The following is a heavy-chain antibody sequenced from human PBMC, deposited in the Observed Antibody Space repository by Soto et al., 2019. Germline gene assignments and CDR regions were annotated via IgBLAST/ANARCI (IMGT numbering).Heavy chain of an antibody. J-gene: IGHJ6*02. CDR3: TNPQVYYGMDV. Sequence: EVQLVESGGGLVQPGGSLKLSCAAPGFTLSGLPGHWVRQASGKGLEWVGRIRSKANNYATAYAASVQGRFTIFRDDLKNTAYLQMNSLKTEDTAVYYCTNPQVYYGMDVWGQGTTVTVSS. CDR2: IRSKANNYAT. CDR1: GFTLSGLP. V-gene: IGHV3-73*02.